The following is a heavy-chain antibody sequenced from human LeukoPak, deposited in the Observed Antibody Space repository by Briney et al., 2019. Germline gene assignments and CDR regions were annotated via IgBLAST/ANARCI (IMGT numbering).Heavy chain of an antibody. Sequence: GGSLRLSCAASGFTFSNAWMTWVRQAPGKGLEWVGRTRSKTDGGTADYAAPAKGRFTISRDDSKNTLYLQMNSLKTEDTAVYYCTTVTSGAFDIWGQGTMVTVSS. J-gene: IGHJ3*02. CDR3: TTVTSGAFDI. V-gene: IGHV3-15*01. CDR2: TRSKTDGGTA. CDR1: GFTFSNAW.